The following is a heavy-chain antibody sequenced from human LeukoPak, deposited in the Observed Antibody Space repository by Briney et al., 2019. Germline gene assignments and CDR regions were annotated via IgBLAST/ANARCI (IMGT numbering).Heavy chain of an antibody. J-gene: IGHJ6*03. Sequence: ASVKVSCKASGHSFTGYYIHWVRQAPGQGLEWMGWINPGGGVTKSAQKFQGRVTMTTDKSINTVYMELSRLTSDDTAVYFCARGPNHYYYMDVWGKGTTVTVSS. CDR2: INPGGGVT. CDR1: GHSFTGYY. V-gene: IGHV1-2*02. D-gene: IGHD2-8*01. CDR3: ARGPNHYYYMDV.